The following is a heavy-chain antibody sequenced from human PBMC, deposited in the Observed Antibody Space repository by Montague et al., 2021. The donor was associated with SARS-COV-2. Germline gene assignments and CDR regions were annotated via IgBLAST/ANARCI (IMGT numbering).Heavy chain of an antibody. CDR2: IYYSGST. Sequence: SETLSLTCTVSGVSISNYYWSWIQQPPGKALEWIGYIYYSGSTNYNPSLKSRVTISVDTSKNQFSLKLTSVTAADTAVYFCARESDSYHSATRPFDPWDRGTLVTVSS. D-gene: IGHD5-18*01. J-gene: IGHJ2*01. CDR3: ARESDSYHSATRPFDP. CDR1: GVSISNYY. V-gene: IGHV4-59*12.